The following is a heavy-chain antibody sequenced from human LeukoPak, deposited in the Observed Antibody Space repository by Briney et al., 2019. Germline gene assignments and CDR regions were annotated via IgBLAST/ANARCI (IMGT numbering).Heavy chain of an antibody. D-gene: IGHD1-14*01. J-gene: IGHJ5*02. CDR3: AREITANNWFDP. CDR1: GYTFTSYD. CDR2: MNPNSGGT. V-gene: IGHV1-2*02. Sequence: APVKVSCKASGYTFTSYDINWVRQATGQGLEWMGWMNPNSGGTNYAQMFQGRVTMTRDTSISTAYMELSGLRSDDTAVYYCAREITANNWFDPWGQGTLVTVSS.